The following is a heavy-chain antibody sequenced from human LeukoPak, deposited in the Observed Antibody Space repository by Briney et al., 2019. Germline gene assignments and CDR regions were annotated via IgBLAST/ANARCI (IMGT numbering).Heavy chain of an antibody. CDR2: IIPIFGTA. CDR3: ARGGIAAAGTGKGYYYYYMDV. Sequence: ASVKVSCKASGGTFSSYAISWVRQAPGQGLEWMGGIIPIFGTANYAQKFQGRVTITADESTSTAYMELSSLRSGDTAVYYCARGGIAAAGTGKGYYYYYMDVWGKGTTVTISS. CDR1: GGTFSSYA. J-gene: IGHJ6*03. D-gene: IGHD6-13*01. V-gene: IGHV1-69*13.